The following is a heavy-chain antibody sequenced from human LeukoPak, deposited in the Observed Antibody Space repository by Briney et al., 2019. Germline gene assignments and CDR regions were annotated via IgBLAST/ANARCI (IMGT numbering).Heavy chain of an antibody. Sequence: ASVKDSCKASGYTFNGYYMHGVRPAPEQGLEWMGWIYPNSGGTNHTQKFQGRVTMTRDTSISTAYMELSRLRSDDTAVYYCARDRHSGGAFDIWGQGTMVTVSS. J-gene: IGHJ3*02. CDR3: ARDRHSGGAFDI. CDR1: GYTFNGYY. CDR2: IYPNSGGT. V-gene: IGHV1-2*02. D-gene: IGHD2-15*01.